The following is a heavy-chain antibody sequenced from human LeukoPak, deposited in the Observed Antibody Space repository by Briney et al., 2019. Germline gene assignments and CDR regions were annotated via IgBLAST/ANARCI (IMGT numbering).Heavy chain of an antibody. CDR3: AKGLYYKDRSGYPA. CDR1: GFTFTNYG. V-gene: IGHV3-30*02. CDR2: IGYDGSNK. Sequence: GGSLRLSCAASGFTFTNYGMHWVRQAPGKGLEWVAFIGYDGSNKYYADSVKGRFTVSRDKSKNTLYLQMNSLRTEDTAVYYCAKGLYYKDRSGYPAWGQGTLVAISS. D-gene: IGHD3-22*01. J-gene: IGHJ5*02.